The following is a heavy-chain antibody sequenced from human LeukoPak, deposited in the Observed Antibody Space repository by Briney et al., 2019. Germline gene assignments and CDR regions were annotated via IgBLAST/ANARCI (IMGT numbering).Heavy chain of an antibody. Sequence: SETLSLTCTVSGGPMSSSTYYWAWSRQPPGKGLEWIGMIYYSGTTHYNPSLKSRVTISSDMSKSHFSLRLTSVTAADTAMYFCSRGILGYSDISAEWDYSYGMDVWGQGTTVIVSS. CDR1: GGPMSSSTYY. D-gene: IGHD3-9*01. V-gene: IGHV4-39*02. CDR2: IYYSGTT. CDR3: SRGILGYSDISAEWDYSYGMDV. J-gene: IGHJ6*02.